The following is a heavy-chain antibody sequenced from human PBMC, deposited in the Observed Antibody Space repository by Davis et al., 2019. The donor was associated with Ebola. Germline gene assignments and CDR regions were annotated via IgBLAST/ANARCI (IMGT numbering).Heavy chain of an antibody. V-gene: IGHV3-30*02. CDR2: IRHDESDK. J-gene: IGHJ6*04. Sequence: GGSLRLSCAASGFIFTTSGMHWVRQAPGKGLEWVAFIRHDESDKNYADSVKGRFTISRDDSKNTVYLQMNSLRAEDTAVYYCARDEGVAGEDGMDVWGKGTTVTVSS. D-gene: IGHD7-27*01. CDR3: ARDEGVAGEDGMDV. CDR1: GFIFTTSG.